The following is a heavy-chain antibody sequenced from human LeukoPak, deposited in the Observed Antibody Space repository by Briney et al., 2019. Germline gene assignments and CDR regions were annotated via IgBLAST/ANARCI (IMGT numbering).Heavy chain of an antibody. V-gene: IGHV3-33*01. CDR3: ARGTLVGATTLNY. CDR2: IWYDGSNK. CDR1: GFTFSSYG. D-gene: IGHD1-26*01. J-gene: IGHJ4*02. Sequence: PGRSLRLSCAASGFTFSSYGMHWVRQAPGKGLEWVAVIWYDGSNKYYADSVKGRFTISRDNSKNTLYLQMNSLRAEDTAVYYCARGTLVGATTLNYWGQGTLVTVSS.